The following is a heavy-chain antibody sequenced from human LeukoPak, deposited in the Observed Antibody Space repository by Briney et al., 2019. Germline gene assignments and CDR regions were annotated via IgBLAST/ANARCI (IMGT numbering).Heavy chain of an antibody. V-gene: IGHV4-34*01. D-gene: IGHD1-26*01. CDR2: INHSGST. Sequence: GSLRLSCAASGFTFSSYAMSWARQAPGKGLEWIGEINHSGSTNYNPSLKSRVTISVDTSKNQFSLKLSSVTAADTAVYYCARVGIVGAFDYWGQGTLVTVSS. CDR1: GFTFSSYA. J-gene: IGHJ4*02. CDR3: ARVGIVGAFDY.